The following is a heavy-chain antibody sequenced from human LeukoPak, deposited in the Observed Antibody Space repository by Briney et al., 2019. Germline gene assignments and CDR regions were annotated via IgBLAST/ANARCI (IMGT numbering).Heavy chain of an antibody. CDR1: GGSISSGGYY. CDR3: ARDLAYYDFWSGYYPDAFDI. V-gene: IGHV4-31*03. CDR2: IYYSGST. D-gene: IGHD3-3*01. Sequence: KPSETLSLTCTVSGGSISSGGYYWSWIRQHPGKGLEWIGYIYYSGSTYYNPSLKSRVTISVDTSKNQFSLKLSSVTAADTAVYYCARDLAYYDFWSGYYPDAFDIWGQGTMVTVSS. J-gene: IGHJ3*02.